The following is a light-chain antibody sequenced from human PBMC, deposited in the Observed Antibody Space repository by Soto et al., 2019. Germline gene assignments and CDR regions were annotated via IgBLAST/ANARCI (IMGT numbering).Light chain of an antibody. CDR1: QSISSW. V-gene: IGKV1-5*01. CDR3: QQYNSYWT. J-gene: IGKJ1*01. CDR2: DAS. Sequence: DIQMTQSPSTLSASVGARVTITCRASQSISSWLAWYQQKPGKAPKLLIYDASSLESGVPSRFSGSGSGTEFTLTISGLQPDDFATYYCQQYNSYWTFGQGTKVDIK.